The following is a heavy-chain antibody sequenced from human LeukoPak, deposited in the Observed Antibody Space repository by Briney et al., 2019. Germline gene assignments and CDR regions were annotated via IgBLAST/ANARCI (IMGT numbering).Heavy chain of an antibody. CDR1: GYTFTGYY. CDR3: ARGGLYCSGGSCYGSNWFDP. Sequence: ASVKVSCKASGYTFTGYYMHWVRQAPGQGLEWMGWINPNSGGTNYAQKFQGWVTMTRDTFISTAYMELSRLRSDDTAVYYCARGGLYCSGGSCYGSNWFDPWGQGTLVTVSS. D-gene: IGHD2-15*01. CDR2: INPNSGGT. V-gene: IGHV1-2*04. J-gene: IGHJ5*02.